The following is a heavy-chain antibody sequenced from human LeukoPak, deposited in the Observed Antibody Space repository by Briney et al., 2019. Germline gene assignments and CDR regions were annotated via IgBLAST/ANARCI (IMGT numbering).Heavy chain of an antibody. CDR2: ISTKTGDS. CDR1: GYTFSSYV. Sequence: ASVKVSCKASGYTFSSYVLSWVRQAPGQGLEWMGRISTKTGDSVYAQKLQGRVTMTTDTSTSTAYLELRSLSSDDTAVYYCARTMTTLPTHGELDLWGQGAQVTVSS. D-gene: IGHD4-17*01. V-gene: IGHV1-18*01. J-gene: IGHJ5*02. CDR3: ARTMTTLPTHGELDL.